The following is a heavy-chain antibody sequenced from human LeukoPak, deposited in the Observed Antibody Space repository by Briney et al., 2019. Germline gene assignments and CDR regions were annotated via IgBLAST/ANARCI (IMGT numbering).Heavy chain of an antibody. CDR1: GXTLSNYG. V-gene: IGHV3-33*06. CDR3: AKSGRNWAYLEY. D-gene: IGHD7-27*01. CDR2: IWYDGTNK. J-gene: IGHJ4*02. Sequence: GRSLRLSCAVSGXTLSNYGMHWVRQAPGRGLEWVAVIWYDGTNKYYADSVRGRFTISRDSSKNTLYLQMNSLIAEDTAVYYCAKSGRNWAYLEYWGQGTLVTVSS.